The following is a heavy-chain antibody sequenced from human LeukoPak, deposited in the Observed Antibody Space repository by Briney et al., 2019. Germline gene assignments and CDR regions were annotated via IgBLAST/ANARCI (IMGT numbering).Heavy chain of an antibody. D-gene: IGHD6-19*01. J-gene: IGHJ4*02. V-gene: IGHV1-69*05. CDR2: INPIFGTA. CDR3: ARDRGSGWLPYYFDY. CDR1: GGTFSSYA. Sequence: ASVKVSCKASGGTFSSYAISWVRQAPGQGLEWMGRINPIFGTANYAQKFQGRVTITTDESTSTAYMELSSLRSEDTAVYYCARDRGSGWLPYYFDYWGQGTLVTASS.